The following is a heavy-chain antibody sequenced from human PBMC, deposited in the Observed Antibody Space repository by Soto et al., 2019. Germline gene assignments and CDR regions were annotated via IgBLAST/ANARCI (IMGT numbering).Heavy chain of an antibody. CDR2: IYYSGST. D-gene: IGHD5-12*01. CDR1: GGSISSSSYY. CDR3: ARVRDGYKYDY. V-gene: IGHV4-39*01. Sequence: QLQLQESGPGLVKPSETLSLTCTVSGGSISSSSYYWGWIRQPPGKGLEWIGGIYYSGSTYYNPSLKSRVTISVDTSKNQFALKLSSVTAADTAVYYCARVRDGYKYDYWGQGTLVTVSS. J-gene: IGHJ4*02.